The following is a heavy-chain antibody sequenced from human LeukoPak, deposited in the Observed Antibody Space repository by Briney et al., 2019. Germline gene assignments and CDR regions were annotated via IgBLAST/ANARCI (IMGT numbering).Heavy chain of an antibody. J-gene: IGHJ3*02. V-gene: IGHV4-61*02. Sequence: SEALSLTCTVSGGSISSGSYYWSWIRQPAGKGLEWIGRIYTSGSTNYNPSLRSRVTMSVDTSKNQISLNLRSVTAADTAVYYCARQPLNCTSTSCYAFDIWGQGTMVTVSS. CDR2: IYTSGST. CDR1: GGSISSGSYY. CDR3: ARQPLNCTSTSCYAFDI. D-gene: IGHD2-2*01.